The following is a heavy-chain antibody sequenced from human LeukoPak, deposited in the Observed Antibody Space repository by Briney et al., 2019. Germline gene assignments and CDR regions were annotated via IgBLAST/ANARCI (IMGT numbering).Heavy chain of an antibody. CDR2: ISAYNGNT. J-gene: IGHJ3*02. CDR3: ARGVSSGWPLDAFDI. V-gene: IGHV1-18*01. CDR1: GYTFTSYG. D-gene: IGHD6-19*01. Sequence: VASVKVSCKASGYTFTSYGISWVRQAPGQGLEWMGWISAYNGNTNYAQKLQGRVTMTTDTSTSTAYMELRSLRSGDTAVYYCARGVSSGWPLDAFDIWGQGTMVTVSS.